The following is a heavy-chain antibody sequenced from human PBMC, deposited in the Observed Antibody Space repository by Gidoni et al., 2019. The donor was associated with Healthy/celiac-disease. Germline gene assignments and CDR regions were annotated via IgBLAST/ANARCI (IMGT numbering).Heavy chain of an antibody. J-gene: IGHJ4*02. CDR1: GFTFSSYA. CDR3: AKQLAVAGKGPIDY. CDR2: ISGSGGST. V-gene: IGHV3-23*01. Sequence: EVQLLESGGGLVQPGGSLRPSCAASGFTFSSYAMSWVRQAPGKGLEWVSAISGSGGSTYYADSVKGRFTISRDNSKNTLYLQMNSLRAEDTAVYYCAKQLAVAGKGPIDYWGQGTLVTVSS. D-gene: IGHD6-19*01.